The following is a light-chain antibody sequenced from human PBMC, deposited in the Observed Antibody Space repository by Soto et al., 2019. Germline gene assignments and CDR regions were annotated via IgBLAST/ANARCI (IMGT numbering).Light chain of an antibody. CDR2: GAS. J-gene: IGKJ4*01. CDR3: QQYGRSPST. CDR1: QSVSNNY. Sequence: EIVLTQSPGTLSVSPGERATLSCRASQSVSNNYLAWYQQQPGQAPRLLIYGASSRATGIPDRFSGSGSGTDFTLTISRLEPEDFAVYYCQQYGRSPSTFGGGTKVEIK. V-gene: IGKV3-20*01.